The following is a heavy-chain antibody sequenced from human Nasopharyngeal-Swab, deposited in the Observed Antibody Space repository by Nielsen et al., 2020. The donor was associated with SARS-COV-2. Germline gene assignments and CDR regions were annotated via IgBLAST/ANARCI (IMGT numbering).Heavy chain of an antibody. J-gene: IGHJ4*02. Sequence: SGPTLVKPTETLTLTCTVSGFSLTTDTTSVTWIRQPPGKALEWLAVTFSNDEKSYSASLKSRLTISKDTSKSQVVLTMANMVPVDTATYYCARLGCTSISCHIDHWGQGTLVTVSS. CDR1: GFSLTTDTTS. V-gene: IGHV2-26*01. CDR3: ARLGCTSISCHIDH. D-gene: IGHD2-2*01. CDR2: TFSNDEK.